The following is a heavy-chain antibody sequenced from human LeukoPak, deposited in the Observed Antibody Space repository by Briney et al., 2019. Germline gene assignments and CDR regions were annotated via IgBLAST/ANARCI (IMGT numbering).Heavy chain of an antibody. CDR3: ARVGYRRPYFDWLPSPPKSDY. J-gene: IGHJ4*02. CDR1: GGSFSGYY. Sequence: SETLSLTCAVYGGSFSGYYWSWIRQPPGKGLEWIGEINHSGSTNYNPSLKSRVTISVDTSKNQFSLKLSSVTAADTAVYYCARVGYRRPYFDWLPSPPKSDYWGQGTLVTVSS. CDR2: INHSGST. D-gene: IGHD3-9*01. V-gene: IGHV4-34*01.